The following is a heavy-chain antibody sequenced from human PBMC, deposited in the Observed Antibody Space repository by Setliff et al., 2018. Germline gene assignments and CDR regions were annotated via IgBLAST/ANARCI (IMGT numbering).Heavy chain of an antibody. D-gene: IGHD1-26*01. CDR3: ARDASASDGRNAFDI. Sequence: SETLSLTCTVPGASISDNGYFWGWVRQPPGKGLEWIGNIYFGGNTYFNPSFKSRVTMSIDTSNSQFSLKLSSVTAADTAIYYCARDASASDGRNAFDIWGQGTMVTVSS. V-gene: IGHV4-39*07. CDR1: GASISDNGYF. J-gene: IGHJ3*02. CDR2: IYFGGNT.